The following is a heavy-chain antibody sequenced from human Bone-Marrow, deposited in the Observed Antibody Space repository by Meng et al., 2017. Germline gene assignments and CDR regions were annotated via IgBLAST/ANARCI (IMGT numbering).Heavy chain of an antibody. CDR1: GFTLSSYA. Sequence: VKSGGVGGGGFQPGLSLRLSCAASGFTLSSYAMHWVRQATGKGLEWVAVISYDGSNKYYADSVKGRFTISRDNSKNTLYLQMNSLRAEDTAVYYCARLVVVAAIDYWGQGTLVTVSS. CDR3: ARLVVVAAIDY. D-gene: IGHD2-15*01. V-gene: IGHV3-30*01. J-gene: IGHJ4*02. CDR2: ISYDGSNK.